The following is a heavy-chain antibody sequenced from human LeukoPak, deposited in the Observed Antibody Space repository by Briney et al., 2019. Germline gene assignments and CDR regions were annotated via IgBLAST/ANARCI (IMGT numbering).Heavy chain of an antibody. CDR1: GFSFSSYS. CDR2: ISLSSGYI. Sequence: GGSLRLSCAASGFSFSSYSMNWVRQAPGKGLEWVSSISLSSGYIKYADSLKGRFTISRDNAKNSLYLQMNSLRADDTAVYYCAKGGLVHRFDPWGQGTLVTVSS. J-gene: IGHJ5*02. V-gene: IGHV3-21*04. CDR3: AKGGLVHRFDP.